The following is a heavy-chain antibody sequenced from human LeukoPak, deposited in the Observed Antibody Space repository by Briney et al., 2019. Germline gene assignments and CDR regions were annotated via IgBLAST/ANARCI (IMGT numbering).Heavy chain of an antibody. Sequence: SETLSLTCTVSGGSISSYYWSWIRQPPGKGLEWIGYIYYSGSTSYNPSLKSRVTISVDTSKNQFSLKLSSVTAADTAVYYCAREEALGSGSFDYWGQGTLVTVSS. CDR1: GGSISSYY. D-gene: IGHD1-26*01. J-gene: IGHJ4*02. V-gene: IGHV4-59*01. CDR3: AREEALGSGSFDY. CDR2: IYYSGST.